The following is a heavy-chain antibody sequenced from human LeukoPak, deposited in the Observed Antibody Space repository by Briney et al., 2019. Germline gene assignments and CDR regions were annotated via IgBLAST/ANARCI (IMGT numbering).Heavy chain of an antibody. CDR1: GGTFSSYA. J-gene: IGHJ6*03. CDR3: ARTAREDSGYPTYYYYYYMDV. D-gene: IGHD3-22*01. CDR2: IIPIFGTA. V-gene: IGHV1-69*05. Sequence: EASVKVSCKASGGTFSSYAISWVRQAPGQGLEWMGGIIPIFGTANYAQKFQGRVTITTDESTSTAYMELSSLRSEDTAVYYCARTAREDSGYPTYYYYYYMDVWGKGTTVTVSS.